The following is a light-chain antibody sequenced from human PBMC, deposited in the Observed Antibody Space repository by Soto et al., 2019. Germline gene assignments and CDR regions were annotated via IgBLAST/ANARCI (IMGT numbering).Light chain of an antibody. CDR3: QQYDNLPPVLT. Sequence: DIQMTQSPSSLSASVGDRVTITCQASQDISNYLNWYQQKPGKAPKLLIYDASNLETGVPSRFSGSGSGTDFTFPISSLQPEDIATYYCQQYDNLPPVLTFGGGTKVEIK. CDR2: DAS. CDR1: QDISNY. V-gene: IGKV1-33*01. J-gene: IGKJ4*01.